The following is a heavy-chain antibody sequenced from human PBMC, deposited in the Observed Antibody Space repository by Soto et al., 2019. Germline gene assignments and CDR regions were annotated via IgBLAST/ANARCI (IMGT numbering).Heavy chain of an antibody. CDR2: LSYTGNT. J-gene: IGHJ4*02. D-gene: IGHD3-22*01. CDR3: ARMDSSDYYRIDY. CDR1: SGSIDNVYW. V-gene: IGHV4-59*01. Sequence: PSETLSLTCAVSSGSIDNVYWWSWIRQPPGKGLEWIGYLSYTGNTNYNPSLKSRVTISVDRSKIQFFLELRSVTAADTAVYYCARMDSSDYYRIDYWGQGTPVTVSS.